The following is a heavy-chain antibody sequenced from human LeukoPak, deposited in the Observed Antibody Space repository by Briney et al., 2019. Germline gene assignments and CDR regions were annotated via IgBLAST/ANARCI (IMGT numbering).Heavy chain of an antibody. V-gene: IGHV7-4-1*02. CDR3: ARTGYCSSTSCLDY. CDR2: INTNTGNP. D-gene: IGHD2-2*03. CDR1: GYTFTSYA. J-gene: IGHJ4*02. Sequence: VASVKVSCTASGYTFTSYAMNWVRQAPGQGLEWMGWINTNTGNPTYAQGFTGRFVFSLDTSVSTAYLQISSLKAEDTAVYYCARTGYCSSTSCLDYWGQGTLVTVSS.